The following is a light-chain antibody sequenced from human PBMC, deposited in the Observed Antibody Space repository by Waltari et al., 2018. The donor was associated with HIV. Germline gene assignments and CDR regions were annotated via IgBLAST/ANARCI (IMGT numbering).Light chain of an antibody. CDR3: QQYNNWPRT. J-gene: IGKJ1*01. V-gene: IGKV3-15*01. CDR1: QSVISN. Sequence: EIVMTQSPATLSVSPGERASLPCRASQSVISNLAWSQQKPGQARRLLSYGASTRATGIPARFSGSVSGTDFTLTISSLQSEDFAVYYCQQYNNWPRTFGQGTKVEI. CDR2: GAS.